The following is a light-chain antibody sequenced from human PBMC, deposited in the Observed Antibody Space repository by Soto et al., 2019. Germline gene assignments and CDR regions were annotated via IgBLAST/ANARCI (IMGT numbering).Light chain of an antibody. J-gene: IGLJ1*01. CDR2: DVT. CDR1: SSDVGRYDY. CDR3: CSFAGSYSYV. Sequence: QSALTQPRSVSASPGQSVTISCTGTSSDVGRYDYVSWYQQHPGKAPKLIVYDVTERPSGVPDRFSGSKSGNTASLTISGLQADDEADYSCCSFAGSYSYVFGDGTKVTVL. V-gene: IGLV2-11*01.